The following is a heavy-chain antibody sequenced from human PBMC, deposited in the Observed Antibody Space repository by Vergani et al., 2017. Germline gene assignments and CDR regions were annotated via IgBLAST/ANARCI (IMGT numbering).Heavy chain of an antibody. V-gene: IGHV4-34*01. CDR1: GGSFTSYH. Sequence: QVQLQQWGGGLLKPSETLSLTCVVNGGSFTSYHWTWIRQSPGEGLEWVGDSDHTGRPDYNPSLNSRLTMSVDKSRNQFSLTLNSVTATDTAIYFCARVNTETNGHLYYYDYMDVWGQGTAVTVS. J-gene: IGHJ6*03. CDR2: SDHTGRP. CDR3: ARVNTETNGHLYYYDYMDV. D-gene: IGHD4-11*01.